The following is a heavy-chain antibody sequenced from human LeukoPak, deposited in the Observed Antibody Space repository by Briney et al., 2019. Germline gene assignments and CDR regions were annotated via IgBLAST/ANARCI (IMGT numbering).Heavy chain of an antibody. V-gene: IGHV3-74*03. Sequence: GGSLRLSCAASGFTFRNHWMHWVRQTPGKGLVWVSRISSDGSSTTYADSVRGRFTISRDNAKNTLYLQMNNLRAEDTAVYYCAGDQRVTGRPDIDYWGQGTLVIVSS. CDR2: ISSDGSST. CDR3: AGDQRVTGRPDIDY. CDR1: GFTFRNHW. J-gene: IGHJ4*02. D-gene: IGHD6-6*01.